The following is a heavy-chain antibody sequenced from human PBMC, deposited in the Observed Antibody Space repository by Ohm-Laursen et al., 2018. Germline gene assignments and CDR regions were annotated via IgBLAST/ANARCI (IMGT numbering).Heavy chain of an antibody. V-gene: IGHV3-21*01. Sequence: GSLRLSCTASGFTFSTYTMNWVRQAPGKGLEWVSAISDTSDYIYYVDSVKGRFTISRDNAKNLLYLQMNSLRAEDTAFYYCVRETMYGYQGHDYWGQGTLVAVSS. J-gene: IGHJ4*02. CDR2: ISDTSDYI. CDR1: GFTFSTYT. D-gene: IGHD5-18*01. CDR3: VRETMYGYQGHDY.